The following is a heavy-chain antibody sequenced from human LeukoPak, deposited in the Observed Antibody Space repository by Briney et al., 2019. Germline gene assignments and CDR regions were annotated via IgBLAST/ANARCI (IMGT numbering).Heavy chain of an antibody. Sequence: SVKVSCKASGGTFSSYAISWVRQAPGQGLEWMGGIIPIFGTANYAQKFQGRVTITTDESTSTAYMELSSLRSEDTAVYYCAIQPNLYMVRGDHFDYWGQGTLVTVSS. J-gene: IGHJ4*02. CDR1: GGTFSSYA. CDR3: AIQPNLYMVRGDHFDY. D-gene: IGHD3-10*01. CDR2: IIPIFGTA. V-gene: IGHV1-69*05.